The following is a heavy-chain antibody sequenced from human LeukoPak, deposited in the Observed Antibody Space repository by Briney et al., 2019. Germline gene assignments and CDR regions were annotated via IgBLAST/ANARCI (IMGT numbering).Heavy chain of an antibody. J-gene: IGHJ4*02. V-gene: IGHV4-30-4*01. CDR3: ARAPTAQNYYDRRGFDY. CDR1: GGSISSGDYY. Sequence: SETLSLTCTVSGGSISSGDYYWSWIRQPPGKGLEWIGYIYYSGSTYYNPSLKSRITISVDTSKNQFSLKLSSVTAADTAVYYCARAPTAQNYYDRRGFDYWGQGTLVTVSS. CDR2: IYYSGST. D-gene: IGHD3-22*01.